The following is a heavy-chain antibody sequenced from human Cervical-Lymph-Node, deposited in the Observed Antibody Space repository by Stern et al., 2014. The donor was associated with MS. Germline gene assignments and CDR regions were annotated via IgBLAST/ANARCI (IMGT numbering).Heavy chain of an antibody. Sequence: QVQLVQSGPGLVKPSETLSLTCTVSGDSISSYYWSWIRQPPGKGLEWIGHVYYSGTTYYNPSLTGRVTISVDPSQKQFSLKLNSVTAADMAVYYCARLSTVVDYWGQGTLVTVSS. J-gene: IGHJ4*02. D-gene: IGHD4-23*01. CDR1: GDSISSYY. CDR2: VYYSGTT. V-gene: IGHV4-59*08. CDR3: ARLSTVVDY.